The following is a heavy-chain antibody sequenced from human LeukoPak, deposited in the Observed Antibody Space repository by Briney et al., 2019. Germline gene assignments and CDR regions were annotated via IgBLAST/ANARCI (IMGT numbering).Heavy chain of an antibody. D-gene: IGHD1-26*01. CDR2: IYYSGSI. J-gene: IGHJ4*02. Sequence: SETLSLTCAVSGGSISSYYWSWIRQPPGKGLEWIGYIYYSGSINYNPSLKSRVTISVDTSKNQFSLKLTSVTAADTAVYYCARHSGSYYDFDYWGQGTLVTVSS. V-gene: IGHV4-59*08. CDR1: GGSISSYY. CDR3: ARHSGSYYDFDY.